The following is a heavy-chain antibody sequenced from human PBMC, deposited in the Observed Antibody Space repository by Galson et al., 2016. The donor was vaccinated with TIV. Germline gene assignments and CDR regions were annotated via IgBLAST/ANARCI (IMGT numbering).Heavy chain of an antibody. CDR3: TTELGYCSGGYCYYFDY. D-gene: IGHD2-15*01. J-gene: IGHJ4*02. CDR1: GFIFSNAW. V-gene: IGHV3-15*01. CDR2: IKSNFDGRNN. Sequence: SLRLSCAASGFIFSNAWMSWVRQAPGKGLEWVGRIKSNFDGRNNDYAAPVKGRFTISRPDSKNTLFLQMNRLKTEDTAVYYCTTELGYCSGGYCYYFDYWGQGTRVTVSP.